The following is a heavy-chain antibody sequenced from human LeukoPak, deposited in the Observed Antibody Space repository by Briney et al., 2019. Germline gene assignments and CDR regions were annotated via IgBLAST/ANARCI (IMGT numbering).Heavy chain of an antibody. CDR3: VAGGDGMATILAEY. D-gene: IGHD5-24*01. Sequence: SETLSLTCTVSGGSISSYYWIWIRQSPGKGLEWVGYIHYSGNTNYSPSFKSRVTISLDTSRKQLSLKLRFVTAADTAVYYCVAGGDGMATILAEYWGQGTLVTVSS. V-gene: IGHV4-59*08. CDR1: GGSISSYY. J-gene: IGHJ4*02. CDR2: IHYSGNT.